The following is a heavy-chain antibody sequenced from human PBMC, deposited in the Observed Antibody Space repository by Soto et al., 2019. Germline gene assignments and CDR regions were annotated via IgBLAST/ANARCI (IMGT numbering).Heavy chain of an antibody. CDR1: GFTFSSYT. CDR3: ARGPYDFWSGYIADAFDV. CDR2: ISYDGSNK. V-gene: IGHV3-30-3*01. J-gene: IGHJ3*01. Sequence: QVQLVESGGSVVQPGRSLRLSCAASGFTFSSYTLHWVRQAPGNGLEWVALISYDGSNKYYADSVKGRFTISRDNSKNTLYLQLNSLRPEDTALFYCARGPYDFWSGYIADAFDVWGQGTMVTVSS. D-gene: IGHD3-3*01.